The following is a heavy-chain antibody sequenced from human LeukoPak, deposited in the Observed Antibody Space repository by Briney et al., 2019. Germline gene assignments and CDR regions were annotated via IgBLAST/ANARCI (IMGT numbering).Heavy chain of an antibody. Sequence: GASVKVSCKASGGTFSSYAISWVRQAPGQGLEWMGGIIPIFGTANYAQKFQGRVTITADESTSTAYMELSSLRSEDTAAYYCARKYCSGGSCYFDYWGQGTLVTVSS. CDR1: GGTFSSYA. CDR3: ARKYCSGGSCYFDY. V-gene: IGHV1-69*13. D-gene: IGHD2-15*01. CDR2: IIPIFGTA. J-gene: IGHJ4*02.